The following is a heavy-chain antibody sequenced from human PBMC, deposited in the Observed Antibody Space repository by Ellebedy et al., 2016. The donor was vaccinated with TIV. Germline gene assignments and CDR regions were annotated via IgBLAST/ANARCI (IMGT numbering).Heavy chain of an antibody. V-gene: IGHV3-53*01. CDR2: IYSGGST. Sequence: PGGSLRLSCAASGFTVSSDYMSWVRQAPGRGLEWVSVIYSGGSTYYADSVKGRFTISRDNAKNSLYLQMNSLRAEDTAVYYCARFGSGSYTAFDIWGQGTMVTVSS. D-gene: IGHD3-10*01. J-gene: IGHJ3*02. CDR1: GFTVSSDY. CDR3: ARFGSGSYTAFDI.